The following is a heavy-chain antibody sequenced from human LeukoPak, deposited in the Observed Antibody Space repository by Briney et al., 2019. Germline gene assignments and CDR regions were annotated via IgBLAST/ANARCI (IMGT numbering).Heavy chain of an antibody. D-gene: IGHD3-22*01. Sequence: SGTLSLICGVSGASIATSSRFCWSWVRQPPGKGLEWIREVFHTGRTNYNPSLKSRVIISVDKSKNHLSLRLTSVTAADTAVYFCARDLGNGDSSFFDPWGQGTLVTVSS. CDR2: VFHTGRT. CDR1: GASIATSSRFC. V-gene: IGHV4-4*02. J-gene: IGHJ5*02. CDR3: ARDLGNGDSSFFDP.